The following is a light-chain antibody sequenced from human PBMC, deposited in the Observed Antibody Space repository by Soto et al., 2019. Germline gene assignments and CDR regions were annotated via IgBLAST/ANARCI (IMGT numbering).Light chain of an antibody. CDR3: SSYTSSSTLL. Sequence: QSALTQPASVSASPGQSITISCTGTSSDVGGYNYVSWYQQYPGKAPKLMIFDVNNRPSGVSNRFSGSKSGNTASLTISGLQAEDEADYYCSSYTSSSTLLFGGGTKLTVL. V-gene: IGLV2-14*01. J-gene: IGLJ2*01. CDR1: SSDVGGYNY. CDR2: DVN.